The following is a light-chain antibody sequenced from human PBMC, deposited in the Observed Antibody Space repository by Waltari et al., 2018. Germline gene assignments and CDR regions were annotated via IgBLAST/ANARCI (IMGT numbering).Light chain of an antibody. CDR2: GNS. CDR3: QSYDNSLTGSEV. Sequence: QSVLTQPPSVSGAPGQRVTISCTGSSSNIGAGYDVHGYQQLPGTAPKLLIYGNSNRPSGVPDRFSGSKSGTSASLAITGLQAEDEADYYCQSYDNSLTGSEVFGGGTKLTVL. V-gene: IGLV1-40*01. J-gene: IGLJ3*02. CDR1: SSNIGAGYD.